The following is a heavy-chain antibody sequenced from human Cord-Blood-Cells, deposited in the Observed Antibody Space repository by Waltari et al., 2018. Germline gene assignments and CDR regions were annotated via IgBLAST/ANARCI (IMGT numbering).Heavy chain of an antibody. D-gene: IGHD3-10*01. V-gene: IGHV2-5*02. CDR1: GFSLSTSGVG. CDR3: AHRLVDRGDFDY. J-gene: IGHJ4*02. Sequence: QITLKESGPTLVKPTQTLTLTCTFSGFSLSTSGVGVGWIRRPPGKALEWLALIYWDDDKRYSPSLKSWLSITKDTSKNQVVLTMTNMDPVDTATYYCAHRLVDRGDFDYWGQGTLVTVSS. CDR2: IYWDDDK.